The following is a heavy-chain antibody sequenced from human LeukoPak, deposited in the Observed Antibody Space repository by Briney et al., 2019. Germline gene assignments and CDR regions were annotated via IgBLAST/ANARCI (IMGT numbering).Heavy chain of an antibody. Sequence: GGSLRLSCAASGFTFSSYAMHWVRQAPGKGLEWAAVISYDGSNKYYADSVKGRFTFSRDNSKNTLYLQMNSLRAEDTAVYYCARRYNWTLDVWGQGTTVTVSS. J-gene: IGHJ6*02. CDR1: GFTFSSYA. V-gene: IGHV3-30*04. D-gene: IGHD1-20*01. CDR2: ISYDGSNK. CDR3: ARRYNWTLDV.